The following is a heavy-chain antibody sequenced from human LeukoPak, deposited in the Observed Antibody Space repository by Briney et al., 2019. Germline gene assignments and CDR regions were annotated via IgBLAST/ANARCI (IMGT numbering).Heavy chain of an antibody. CDR3: LGVTVTTPFDY. J-gene: IGHJ4*02. Sequence: GGSLRLSCAASGFTFSSFAMTWVRQAPGKGLEWVSGFDGNGPNTYYADSVKGRFTISRDNSKNTLYLQTNSLRAEDTAVYCCLGVTVTTPFDYWGQGTLVTVSS. V-gene: IGHV3-23*01. D-gene: IGHD4-17*01. CDR2: FDGNGPNT. CDR1: GFTFSSFA.